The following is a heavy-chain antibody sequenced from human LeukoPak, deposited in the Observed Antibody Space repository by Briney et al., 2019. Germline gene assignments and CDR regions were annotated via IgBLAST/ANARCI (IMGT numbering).Heavy chain of an antibody. Sequence: SETLSLTCTVYGGSFSGYYWTWIRQPPEKGLEWIGEIVQSGRTNYSPSLESRLTLSVDTSKNQFSLKLSSVTAADTAVYHCARGSVLMGYASFDYWGQGALVTVSS. J-gene: IGHJ4*02. CDR1: GGSFSGYY. CDR2: IVQSGRT. D-gene: IGHD2-8*01. V-gene: IGHV4-34*12. CDR3: ARGSVLMGYASFDY.